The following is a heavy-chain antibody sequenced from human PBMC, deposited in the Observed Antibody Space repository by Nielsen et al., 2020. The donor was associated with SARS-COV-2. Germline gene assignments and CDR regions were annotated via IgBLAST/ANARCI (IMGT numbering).Heavy chain of an antibody. CDR1: GFMVSDSY. D-gene: IGHD5-24*01. Sequence: GESLKIFCAASGFMVSDSYMSWIRQTPGKGLEWISYISSSGSYTNYADSVKGRFTISRDNGKNSLYLQMNSLRVEDTAVYYCAREGRKLPLDYWGQGTLVTVSS. J-gene: IGHJ4*02. V-gene: IGHV3-11*05. CDR3: AREGRKLPLDY. CDR2: ISSSGSYT.